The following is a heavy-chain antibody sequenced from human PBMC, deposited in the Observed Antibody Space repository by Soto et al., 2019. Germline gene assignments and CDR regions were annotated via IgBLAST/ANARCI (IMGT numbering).Heavy chain of an antibody. D-gene: IGHD6-6*01. Sequence: EVQLLESGGGLVQPGGSLRLSCAASGFTFSSYAMSWVRQAPGKGLEWVSAISGSGGSTYYADSVKGRFTISRDNSKNTLYLQMNSLRAEDTAVYYCARGRRAQLVPYYFDYWGQGTLVTVSS. J-gene: IGHJ4*02. CDR2: ISGSGGST. CDR3: ARGRRAQLVPYYFDY. CDR1: GFTFSSYA. V-gene: IGHV3-23*01.